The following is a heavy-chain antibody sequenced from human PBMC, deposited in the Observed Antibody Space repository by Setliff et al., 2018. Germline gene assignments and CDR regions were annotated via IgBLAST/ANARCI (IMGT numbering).Heavy chain of an antibody. J-gene: IGHJ6*02. D-gene: IGHD3-16*02. V-gene: IGHV4-34*01. CDR3: ARGKVLYDYVWGSYRYEDYYYGMDV. Sequence: PSETLSLTCAVYGGSFSGYYWSWIRQPPGKGLEWIGEXNXSGSTNXXPSLKSXVTISVDTXXNQFSLKLSSVTAADTAVYYCARGKVLYDYVWGSYRYEDYYYGMDVWGQGTTVTVSS. CDR2: XNXSGST. CDR1: GGSFSGYY.